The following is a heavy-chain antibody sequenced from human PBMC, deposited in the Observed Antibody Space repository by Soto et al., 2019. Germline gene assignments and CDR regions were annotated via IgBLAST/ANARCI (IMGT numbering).Heavy chain of an antibody. Sequence: GGSLRLSCAASGFTFSNAWMNWVRQAPGKGLEWVGRIKTKTDVGTTDYAAPVKGRFTFSRDDSKNVLYLQMNSLKAEDTAVYYCSGYCSNGVCYRDYWGQGTQVTVSS. CDR1: GFTFSNAW. CDR3: SGYCSNGVCYRDY. V-gene: IGHV3-15*07. CDR2: IKTKTDVGTT. D-gene: IGHD2-8*01. J-gene: IGHJ4*02.